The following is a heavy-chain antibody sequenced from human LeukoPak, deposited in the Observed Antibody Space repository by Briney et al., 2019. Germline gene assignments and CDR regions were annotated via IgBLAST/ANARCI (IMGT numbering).Heavy chain of an antibody. CDR2: IYYSGST. J-gene: IGHJ6*02. V-gene: IGHV4-39*01. CDR1: GGSISSSSYY. D-gene: IGHD2-15*01. CDR3: ASLGYCSGGSCYYYYYGMDV. Sequence: SETLSLTCTVSGGSISSSSYYWGWIRQPPGKGLEWIGSIYYSGSTYYNPSFKSRVTVSVDTSKNQFSLKLSSVTAADTAVYYCASLGYCSGGSCYYYYYGMDVWGQGTTVTVSS.